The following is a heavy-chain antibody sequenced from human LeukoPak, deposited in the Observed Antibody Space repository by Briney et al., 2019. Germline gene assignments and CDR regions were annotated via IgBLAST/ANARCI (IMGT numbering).Heavy chain of an antibody. J-gene: IGHJ4*02. CDR1: GFTFGTFW. CDR2: INQDGSEK. D-gene: IGHD1-1*01. Sequence: GGSLRLSCAASGFTFGTFWMSWVRQAPGKGLEWVANINQDGSEKYYVDSMKGRFTVSRDNAKNSLYLQMDSLRAEDTAVYYCARGGTFVSDYWGQGTLVTVSS. V-gene: IGHV3-7*01. CDR3: ARGGTFVSDY.